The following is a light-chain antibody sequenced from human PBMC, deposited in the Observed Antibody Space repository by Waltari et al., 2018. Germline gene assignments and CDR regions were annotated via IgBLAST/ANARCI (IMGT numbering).Light chain of an antibody. J-gene: IGLJ2*01. CDR3: ATWDDSLNGL. V-gene: IGLV1-44*01. CDR1: RSNIGSKS. CDR2: STN. Sequence: QSVLTQPPSASGTPGQRVTISCSGSRSNIGSKSVNWYQQVSGAAPKLLIYSTNKRPSGVPDRFSGSKSGTSASLAISGLQSEDEAYYYCATWDDSLNGLFGGGTKLTVL.